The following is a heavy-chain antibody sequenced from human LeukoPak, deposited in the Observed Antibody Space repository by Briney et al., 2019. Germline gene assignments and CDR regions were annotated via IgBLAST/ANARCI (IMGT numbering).Heavy chain of an antibody. Sequence: GGSLRLSCAASGFTFSNYGMSWVRQAPGKGLEWVSGISGSGGATYYADSVKGRFTISRDDPHNTLYLQMNSLRAEDTAVYFCARGGLDYYVSGIYYLLYYFDYWAREPWSPSPQ. V-gene: IGHV3-23*01. D-gene: IGHD3-10*01. J-gene: IGHJ4*02. CDR2: ISGSGGAT. CDR1: GFTFSNYG. CDR3: ARGGLDYYVSGIYYLLYYFDY.